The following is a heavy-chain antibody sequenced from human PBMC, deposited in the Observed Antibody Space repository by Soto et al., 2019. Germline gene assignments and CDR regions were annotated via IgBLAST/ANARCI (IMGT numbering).Heavy chain of an antibody. J-gene: IGHJ6*02. V-gene: IGHV1-69*12. D-gene: IGHD3-3*02. Sequence: QVQVEQSGAEVKKPGSSVKVSCKASGGTFSTAAISWVRQAPGQGLEWMGGIMPIFRTADYAQKFQGRVTITADESTTTAYLELRSLTSEETSVYYCARDKDRPQLGGKYYYIMGVWGQGTTVTVSS. CDR1: GGTFSTAA. CDR3: ARDKDRPQLGGKYYYIMGV. CDR2: IMPIFRTA.